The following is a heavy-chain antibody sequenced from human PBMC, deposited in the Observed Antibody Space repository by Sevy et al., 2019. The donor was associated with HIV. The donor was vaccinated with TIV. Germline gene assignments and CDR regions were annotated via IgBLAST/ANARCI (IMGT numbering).Heavy chain of an antibody. CDR2: ISNTGNTI. V-gene: IGHV3-48*03. J-gene: IGHJ4*02. CDR3: ARDLPPSATTAAHFDY. D-gene: IGHD1-1*01. Sequence: GGSLRLSCAASGFPFSSYEMNWVRQAPGRGLEWISYISNTGNTISYSDSVRGRFTVSRDNAKNSLFLHMNSLRAEDTATYYCARDLPPSATTAAHFDYWGRGTLVTVSS. CDR1: GFPFSSYE.